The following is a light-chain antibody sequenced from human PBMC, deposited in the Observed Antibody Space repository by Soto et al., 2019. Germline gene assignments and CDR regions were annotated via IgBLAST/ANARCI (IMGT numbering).Light chain of an antibody. Sequence: QSVLIQPPSVSGSPGQSVTISCTGTSSDAGGYNHVSWYQQHPGKAPKLIIYEVRNLPSGVSNRLSGSKSGNTASLTISGLQADDEADYYCCSYTSSSIRVFGGGTKVTVL. J-gene: IGLJ3*02. CDR1: SSDAGGYNH. CDR2: EVR. V-gene: IGLV2-14*01. CDR3: CSYTSSSIRV.